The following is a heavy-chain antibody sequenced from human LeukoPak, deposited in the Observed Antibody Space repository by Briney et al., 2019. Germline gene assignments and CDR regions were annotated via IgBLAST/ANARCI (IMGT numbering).Heavy chain of an antibody. CDR2: IRAYNGNT. CDR1: GYTFTSYG. V-gene: IGHV1-18*01. Sequence: RASVKVSCKASGYTFTSYGISWVRQAPGQGLEWMGWIRAYNGNTNYVQKLQGRVTMTTDTSTSTAYMELRSLRSDDTAVYYCARNIYYYGSGGWLDPWGQGTLVTVSS. D-gene: IGHD3-10*01. J-gene: IGHJ5*02. CDR3: ARNIYYYGSGGWLDP.